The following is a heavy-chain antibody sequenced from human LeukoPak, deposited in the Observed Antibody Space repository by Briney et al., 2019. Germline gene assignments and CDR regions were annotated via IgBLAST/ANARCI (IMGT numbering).Heavy chain of an antibody. CDR1: GYTFTGYY. J-gene: IGHJ4*02. Sequence: ASVKVSCKASGYTFTGYYMHWVRQAPGQGLEWMGWINPNSGGTNYAQKFQGRVTMTRDTSISTAYMELSRLRSDDTALYYCARVGYLPLGYCSGGSCFNRNFDYWGQGTLVTVSS. CDR3: ARVGYLPLGYCSGGSCFNRNFDY. D-gene: IGHD2-15*01. V-gene: IGHV1-2*02. CDR2: INPNSGGT.